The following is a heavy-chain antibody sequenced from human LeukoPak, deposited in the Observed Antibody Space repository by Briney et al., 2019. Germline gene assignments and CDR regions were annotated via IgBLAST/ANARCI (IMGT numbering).Heavy chain of an antibody. D-gene: IGHD3-10*01. J-gene: IGHJ4*02. Sequence: GGSLRLSCPASGITFSTYGMSWVRQAPGQGLEWVADIKPDGNEKNYVDSVKGRFTVSRDNAEHSLFLQMNSLRAEDTAVYYCARVRHYFGSGTSPLAYWGQGTLVIVSS. CDR1: GITFSTYG. CDR3: ARVRHYFGSGTSPLAY. V-gene: IGHV3-7*01. CDR2: IKPDGNEK.